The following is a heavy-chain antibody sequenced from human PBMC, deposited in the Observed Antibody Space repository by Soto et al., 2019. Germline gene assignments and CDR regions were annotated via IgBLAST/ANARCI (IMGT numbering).Heavy chain of an antibody. CDR2: IIPIFGTA. D-gene: IGHD3-3*01. V-gene: IGHV1-69*12. Sequence: QVQLVQSGAEVKKPGSSVKVSCKASGGTFSSYAISWVRQAPGQGLEWMGGIIPIFGTANYAQKFQGRVTSTAEESTSTAYMELSSLRSEDTDVYYCARVRVRFLEWLGSEGWGQGTLVTVSS. CDR3: ARVRVRFLEWLGSEG. CDR1: GGTFSSYA. J-gene: IGHJ4*02.